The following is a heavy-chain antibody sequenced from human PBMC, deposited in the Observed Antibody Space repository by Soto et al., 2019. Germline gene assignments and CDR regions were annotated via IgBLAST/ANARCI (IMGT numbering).Heavy chain of an antibody. CDR1: GGTFSSYA. Sequence: QVQLVQSGAEVKKPGSSVKVSCKASGGTFSSYAISWVRQAPGQGLEWMGGIIPIFGTANYAQKFQGRVTIPADESTSTAYMELSSLRSEDTAVYYCARRRHIINYYDSSQKGHAFDIWGQGTVVTVSS. D-gene: IGHD3-22*01. CDR3: ARRRHIINYYDSSQKGHAFDI. V-gene: IGHV1-69*01. CDR2: IIPIFGTA. J-gene: IGHJ3*02.